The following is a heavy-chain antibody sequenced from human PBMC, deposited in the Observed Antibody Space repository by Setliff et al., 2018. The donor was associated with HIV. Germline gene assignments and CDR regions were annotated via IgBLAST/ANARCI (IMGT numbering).Heavy chain of an antibody. V-gene: IGHV4-61*02. Sequence: SETLSLTCTVSGGSISSGRYWWSWIRQPAGKQLEWIGRIYGTGSTNYKSSLKSRVTMSVDTSKNQFTLKLSSVPAADTAVYYCGGGRGEGGSGWYGYYFDYWGQGTLVTVSS. CDR3: GGGRGEGGSGWYGYYFDY. J-gene: IGHJ4*02. D-gene: IGHD6-19*01. CDR1: GGSISSGRYW. CDR2: IYGTGST.